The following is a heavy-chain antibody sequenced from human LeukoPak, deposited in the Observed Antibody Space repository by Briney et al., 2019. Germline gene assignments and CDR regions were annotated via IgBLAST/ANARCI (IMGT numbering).Heavy chain of an antibody. CDR1: GGTFSSYA. CDR3: ARDLGFGEFSIMDV. Sequence: SVNVSCKASGGTFSSYAISWVRQAPGQGLEWMGGIIPIFGTANYAQMFQGRVTITADKSTSTAYMELSSLRSEDTAVYYCARDLGFGEFSIMDVWGKGTTVTVSS. V-gene: IGHV1-69*06. CDR2: IIPIFGTA. J-gene: IGHJ6*03. D-gene: IGHD3-10*01.